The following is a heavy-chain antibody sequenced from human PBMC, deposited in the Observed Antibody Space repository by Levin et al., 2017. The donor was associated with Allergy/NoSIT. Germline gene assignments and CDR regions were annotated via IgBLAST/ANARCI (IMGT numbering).Heavy chain of an antibody. D-gene: IGHD1-1*01. Sequence: GESLKISCAASGFTSGYFAMSWVRQTPGKGLEWVSSIIGSGSATYYAESVRGRFTISRDASKNTLYLQMNNLSADDTALYYCVKMEQQLVQGTFEEWGRGTLVTVSS. CDR3: VKMEQQLVQGTFEE. J-gene: IGHJ1*01. CDR1: GFTSGYFA. V-gene: IGHV3-23*01. CDR2: IIGSGSAT.